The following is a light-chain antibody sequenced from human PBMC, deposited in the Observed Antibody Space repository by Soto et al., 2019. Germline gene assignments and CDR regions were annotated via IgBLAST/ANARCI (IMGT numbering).Light chain of an antibody. CDR2: LDRSGSY. V-gene: IGLV4-60*02. CDR3: ETWYSNTHKV. CDR1: SGHNTYI. J-gene: IGLJ3*02. Sequence: QSVLTQSSSAPASLGSSVKLTCILSSGHNTYIIAWHQQQPGKAPRFLMTLDRSGSYNRGSGVPDRFSGSSSGADRYLTISNLQFEDEGDYYCETWYSNTHKVFGGGTKLTVL.